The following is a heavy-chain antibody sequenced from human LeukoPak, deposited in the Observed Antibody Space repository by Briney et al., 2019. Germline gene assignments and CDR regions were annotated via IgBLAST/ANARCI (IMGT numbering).Heavy chain of an antibody. J-gene: IGHJ4*02. CDR3: AREGGGYSYGVDYFDY. D-gene: IGHD5-18*01. Sequence: GGSLRLSCAASGFTFDDYAMHWVRQAPGKGLEWVSDISWNSGNIGYADSVKGRFTISRDNAKNSLYLQMNSLRAEDTALCHCAREGGGYSYGVDYFDYWGQGTLVTVSS. CDR2: ISWNSGNI. CDR1: GFTFDDYA. V-gene: IGHV3-9*01.